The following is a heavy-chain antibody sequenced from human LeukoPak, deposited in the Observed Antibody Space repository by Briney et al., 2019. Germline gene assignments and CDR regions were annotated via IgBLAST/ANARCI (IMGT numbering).Heavy chain of an antibody. CDR3: AKNSVWFGEFPYYFDY. D-gene: IGHD3-10*01. V-gene: IGHV3-23*01. CDR2: ISGSGGST. CDR1: GFTFSSYA. Sequence: GGSLRLSCAASGFTFSSYAMSWVRQAPGKGLEWVSAISGSGGSTYYADSVKGRFTISRDNSKNTLYLQMNSLRAEDTAVYYCAKNSVWFGEFPYYFDYWGQGTLVTVSS. J-gene: IGHJ4*02.